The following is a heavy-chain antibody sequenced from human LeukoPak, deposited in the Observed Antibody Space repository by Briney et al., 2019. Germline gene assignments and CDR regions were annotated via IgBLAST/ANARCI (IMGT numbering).Heavy chain of an antibody. CDR3: ARESPTLSSSALNAFDI. CDR1: GYTFTGYY. Sequence: ALVKVSCKASGYTFTGYYMHWVRQAPGQGLEWMGWINPNSGGTNYAQKFQGRVTMTRDTSISTAYMELSRLRSDDTAVYYCARESPTLSSSALNAFDIWGQGTMVTVSS. V-gene: IGHV1-2*02. CDR2: INPNSGGT. D-gene: IGHD6-13*01. J-gene: IGHJ3*02.